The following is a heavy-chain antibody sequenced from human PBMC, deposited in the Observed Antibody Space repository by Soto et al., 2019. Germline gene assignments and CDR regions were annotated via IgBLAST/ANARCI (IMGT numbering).Heavy chain of an antibody. CDR2: IYYSGST. CDR1: GGSISSGGYY. D-gene: IGHD3-10*01. J-gene: IGHJ5*02. Sequence: SETLSLTCTVSGGSISSGGYYWSWIRQHPGKGLEWIGYIYYSGSTYYNPSLKSRVTISVDTSKNQFSLKLSSVTAADTAVYYCARTYYYGSGSYVFRFDPWGQGTLVTVSS. V-gene: IGHV4-31*03. CDR3: ARTYYYGSGSYVFRFDP.